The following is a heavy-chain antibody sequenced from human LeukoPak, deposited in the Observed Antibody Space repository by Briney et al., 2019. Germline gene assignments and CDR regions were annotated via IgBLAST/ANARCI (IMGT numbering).Heavy chain of an antibody. CDR3: ARDWNYFSC. CDR2: ISSSSGSI. J-gene: IGHJ4*02. Sequence: GGSLRLSCAASGFTFSSYSMNWVRQAPGKGLEWVSPISSSSGSIYYADSVKGRFTISRDNAKNSVYLQMNSLRAEDTAVYYCARDWNYFSCWGQGTLVTVSS. V-gene: IGHV3-21*01. D-gene: IGHD1-1*01. CDR1: GFTFSSYS.